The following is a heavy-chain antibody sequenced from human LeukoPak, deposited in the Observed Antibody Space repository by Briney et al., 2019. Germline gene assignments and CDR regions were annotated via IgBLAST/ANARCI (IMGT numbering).Heavy chain of an antibody. Sequence: GGSLRLSCAASGFTFSSYWMPWVRQAPGMGLVWVSRINTDGSSTSYADSVKGRFTISRDNAKNTLYLQMNSLRAEDTAVYYCGRDVRDCSGGSCYGVDYWGQGTLVTVSS. J-gene: IGHJ4*02. D-gene: IGHD2-15*01. CDR1: GFTFSSYW. V-gene: IGHV3-74*01. CDR2: INTDGSST. CDR3: GRDVRDCSGGSCYGVDY.